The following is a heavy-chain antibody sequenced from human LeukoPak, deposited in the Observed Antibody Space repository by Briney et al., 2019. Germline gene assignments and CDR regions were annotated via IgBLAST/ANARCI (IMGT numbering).Heavy chain of an antibody. Sequence: SETLSLTCTVSGGSIGSYYWSWIRQPPGKGLEWIGYIYYSGSTNYNPSLKSRVTISVDTSKNQFSLKLSSVTAADTAVYYCARTKNLDAFDIWGQGTMVTVSS. V-gene: IGHV4-59*01. J-gene: IGHJ3*02. CDR1: GGSIGSYY. CDR3: ARTKNLDAFDI. CDR2: IYYSGST.